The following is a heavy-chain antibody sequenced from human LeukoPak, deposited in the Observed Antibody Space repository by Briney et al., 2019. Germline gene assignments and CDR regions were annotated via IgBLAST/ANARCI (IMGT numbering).Heavy chain of an antibody. CDR1: GFTFTSFS. J-gene: IGHJ4*02. CDR3: ARLRRNGDSGGFYYYYDY. Sequence: PGGSLRLSCAAPGFTFTSFSFNWVRQAPGKGLELVSSINTVATYIYYADSVRGRFTISRDNAKNSVYLQMDSLRAEDTGVYYCARLRRNGDSGGFYYYYDYWGQGTLVTVSS. V-gene: IGHV3-21*01. CDR2: INTVATYI. D-gene: IGHD3-22*01.